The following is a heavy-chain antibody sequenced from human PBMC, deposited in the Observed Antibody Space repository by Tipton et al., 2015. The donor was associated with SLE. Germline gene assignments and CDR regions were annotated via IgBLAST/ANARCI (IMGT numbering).Heavy chain of an antibody. CDR1: GASVSSRSYY. CDR2: IYTGGFT. V-gene: IGHV4-61*02. CDR3: ARVLDVLNY. Sequence: TLSLTCTVSGASVSSRSYYWNWVRQPAGKGLEWIGRIYTGGFTYYNPSLESRVTISMDTSKNQFSLKLTSVTAADTAVYYCARVLDVLNYWGQRTLVTVSS. D-gene: IGHD1-1*01. J-gene: IGHJ4*02.